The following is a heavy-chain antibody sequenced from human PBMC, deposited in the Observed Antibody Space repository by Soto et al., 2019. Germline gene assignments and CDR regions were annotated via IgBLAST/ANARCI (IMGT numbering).Heavy chain of an antibody. Sequence: PGGSLRLSCAASGFTFSSYAMSWVRQAPGKGLEWVSAISGSGGSTYYADSVKGRFTISRDNSKNTLYLQMNSLRAEDTAVYYCAKETYYDFWSGYYRLDYYYYGMEVWGQGTTVTVSS. D-gene: IGHD3-3*01. CDR3: AKETYYDFWSGYYRLDYYYYGMEV. CDR2: ISGSGGST. J-gene: IGHJ6*02. CDR1: GFTFSSYA. V-gene: IGHV3-23*01.